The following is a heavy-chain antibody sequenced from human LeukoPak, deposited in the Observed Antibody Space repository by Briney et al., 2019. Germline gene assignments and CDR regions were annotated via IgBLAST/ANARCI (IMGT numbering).Heavy chain of an antibody. CDR1: GGSTSSSSYS. Sequence: SETLSLTCTVSGGSTSSSSYSWGWIRQPPGKGLEWIGSIYYSGSTYYNPSLKSRVTISVDTSKNQFSLKLSSVTAADTAVYYCARHRHEMVSVTYFDYWGQGTLVTVSS. J-gene: IGHJ4*02. CDR2: IYYSGST. D-gene: IGHD2-8*01. CDR3: ARHRHEMVSVTYFDY. V-gene: IGHV4-39*01.